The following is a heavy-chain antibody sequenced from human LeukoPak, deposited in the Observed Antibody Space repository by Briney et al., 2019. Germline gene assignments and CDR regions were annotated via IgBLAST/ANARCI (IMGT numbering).Heavy chain of an antibody. CDR2: IIPIFGTA. Sequence: SVKVSCKASGGTFSSYAISWVRQAPGQGLEWMGRIIPIFGTATYAQKFQGRVTITTDESTSTAYMELSSLRSEDTAVYYCARAGFDYCSGGSCYSEDDYWGQGTLVTVFS. CDR1: GGTFSSYA. J-gene: IGHJ4*02. V-gene: IGHV1-69*05. D-gene: IGHD2-15*01. CDR3: ARAGFDYCSGGSCYSEDDY.